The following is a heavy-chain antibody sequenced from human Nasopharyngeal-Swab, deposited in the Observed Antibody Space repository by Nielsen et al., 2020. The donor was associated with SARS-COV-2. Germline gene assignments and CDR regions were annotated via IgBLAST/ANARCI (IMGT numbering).Heavy chain of an antibody. J-gene: IGHJ6*02. CDR3: ARGDVVVPAAIYYYYYGMDV. CDR1: GGSISNYY. D-gene: IGHD2-2*01. CDR2: IYYSGNT. Sequence: GSLRLSCTVSGGSISNYYWNWIRQPPGKGLEWIGYIYYSGNTNYNPSLKNRVTISVDTSKNQFSLRLSSVTAADTAVYYCARGDVVVPAAIYYYYYGMDVWGQGTTVTVSS. V-gene: IGHV4-59*01.